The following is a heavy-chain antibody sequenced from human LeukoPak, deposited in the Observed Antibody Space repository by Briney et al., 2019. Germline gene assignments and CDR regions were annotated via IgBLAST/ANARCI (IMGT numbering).Heavy chain of an antibody. D-gene: IGHD5-12*01. V-gene: IGHV3-23*01. CDR1: GFTFSSYA. Sequence: GGSLRPSCAASGFTFSSYAMSWVRQAPGKGLEWVSAISGSGGSTYYTDSVKGRFTISRDNSKSSLYLQMNSLRAEDTAVYYCARLRGRGFLNYFDYWGQGALVTVSS. CDR2: ISGSGGST. J-gene: IGHJ4*02. CDR3: ARLRGRGFLNYFDY.